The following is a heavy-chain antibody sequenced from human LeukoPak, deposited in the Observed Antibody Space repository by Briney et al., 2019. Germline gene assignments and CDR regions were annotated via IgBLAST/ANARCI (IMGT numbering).Heavy chain of an antibody. CDR2: ISAYNGNT. CDR3: ARDRLMVPDYYYDSSGYQYNWFDP. D-gene: IGHD3-22*01. J-gene: IGHJ5*02. Sequence: ASVKVSCKASGYTFTSYGISWVRQAPGQGLEWMGWISAYNGNTNYAQKLQGRVTTTTDTSTSTAYMELRSLRSDDTAVYYCARDRLMVPDYYYDSSGYQYNWFDPWGQGTLVTVSS. V-gene: IGHV1-18*01. CDR1: GYTFTSYG.